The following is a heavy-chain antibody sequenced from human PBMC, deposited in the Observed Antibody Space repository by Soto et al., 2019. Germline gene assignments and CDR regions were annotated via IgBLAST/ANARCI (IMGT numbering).Heavy chain of an antibody. J-gene: IGHJ4*02. Sequence: ASVKVSCKASGYTFTSYAMHWVRQAPGQRLEWMGWINAGNGNTKYSQKFQGRVTITRDTSASTAYIELSSLRSEDTAVYYCARSGAAVTTVDYWGQGTLVTVSS. CDR2: INAGNGNT. CDR1: GYTFTSYA. CDR3: ARSGAAVTTVDY. D-gene: IGHD4-17*01. V-gene: IGHV1-3*01.